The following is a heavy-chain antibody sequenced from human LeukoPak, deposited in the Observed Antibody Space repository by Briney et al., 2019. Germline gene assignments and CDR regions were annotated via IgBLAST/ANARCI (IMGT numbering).Heavy chain of an antibody. Sequence: SETLSLTCTVSGGSISSYYWSWIRQPPGKGLEWIGYIYYSGSTNYNPSLKSRVTLSGDTAKNQFSLKLSSVTAADTAVYYCAREVSYGYGVDYWGQGTLVTVSS. CDR1: GGSISSYY. V-gene: IGHV4-59*01. D-gene: IGHD5-18*01. CDR3: AREVSYGYGVDY. CDR2: IYYSGST. J-gene: IGHJ4*02.